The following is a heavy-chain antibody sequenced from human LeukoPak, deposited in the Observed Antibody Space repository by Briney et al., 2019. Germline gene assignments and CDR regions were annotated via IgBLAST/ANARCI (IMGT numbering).Heavy chain of an antibody. D-gene: IGHD3-22*01. CDR1: GGSFSGYY. Sequence: ETLSLTCAVYGGSFSGYYWSWVRQAPGKGLEWVSVIYSGGSTYYADSVKGRFTISRDNSKNTLYLQMNSLRAEDTAVYYCARGPSYYDSSGYLDYWGQGTLVTVSS. CDR3: ARGPSYYDSSGYLDY. J-gene: IGHJ4*02. CDR2: IYSGGST. V-gene: IGHV3-53*01.